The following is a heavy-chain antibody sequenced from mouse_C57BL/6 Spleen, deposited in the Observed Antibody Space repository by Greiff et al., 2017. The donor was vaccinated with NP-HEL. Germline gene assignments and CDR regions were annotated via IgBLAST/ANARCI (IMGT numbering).Heavy chain of an antibody. J-gene: IGHJ3*01. CDR1: GYSFTGYY. V-gene: IGHV1-42*01. Sequence: VQLQQSGPELVKPGASVKISCKASGYSFTGYYMNWVKQSPEKSLEWIGEINPSTGGTTYNQKFKAKATLTVDKSSSTAYMQLKSLTSEDSAVYYCARSPYGNYVRFAYWGQGTLVTVSA. CDR3: ARSPYGNYVRFAY. D-gene: IGHD2-1*01. CDR2: INPSTGGT.